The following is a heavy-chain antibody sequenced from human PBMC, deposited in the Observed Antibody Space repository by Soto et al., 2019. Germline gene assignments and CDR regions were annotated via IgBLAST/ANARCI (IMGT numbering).Heavy chain of an antibody. CDR2: IYYSGST. D-gene: IGHD2-2*01. Sequence: SETLSLTCTVSGGSISSGDYYWSWIRQPPGKGLEWIGYIYYSGSTYYNPSLKSRVTISVDTSKNQFSLKLSSVTAADTAVYYCATSTRQYYYYYGMDVWGHGTTVTVSS. CDR1: GGSISSGDYY. J-gene: IGHJ6*02. V-gene: IGHV4-30-4*01. CDR3: ATSTRQYYYYYGMDV.